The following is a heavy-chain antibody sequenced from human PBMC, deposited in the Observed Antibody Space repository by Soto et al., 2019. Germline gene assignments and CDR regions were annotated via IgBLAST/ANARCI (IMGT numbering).Heavy chain of an antibody. V-gene: IGHV1-2*04. Sequence: ASVKVSCKASGYTFTGYYMHWVRQAPGQGLEWMGWINPNSGGTNYAQKFQGWVTMTRDTSISTAYMELSRLRSDDTAVYYCARDWVNCSGGSCYSRRDYYYYMDVWGKGTTVTVSS. CDR2: INPNSGGT. J-gene: IGHJ6*03. CDR1: GYTFTGYY. D-gene: IGHD2-15*01. CDR3: ARDWVNCSGGSCYSRRDYYYYMDV.